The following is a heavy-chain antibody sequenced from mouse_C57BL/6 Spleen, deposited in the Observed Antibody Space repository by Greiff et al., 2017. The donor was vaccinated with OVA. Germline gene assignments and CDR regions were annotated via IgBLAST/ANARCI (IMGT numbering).Heavy chain of an antibody. CDR2: IHPNSGST. CDR1: GYTFTSYW. V-gene: IGHV1-64*01. Sequence: QVQLKQPGAELVKPGASVKLSCKASGYTFTSYWMHWVKQRPGQGLEWIGMIHPNSGSTNYNEKFKSKATLTVDKSSSTAYMQLSSLTSEDSAVYYCAIDYGSSYGYYYAMDYWGQGTSVTVSS. CDR3: AIDYGSSYGYYYAMDY. J-gene: IGHJ4*01. D-gene: IGHD1-1*01.